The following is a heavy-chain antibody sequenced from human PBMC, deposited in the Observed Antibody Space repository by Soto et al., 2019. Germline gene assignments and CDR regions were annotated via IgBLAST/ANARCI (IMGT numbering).Heavy chain of an antibody. CDR3: ARDPLYDYGDLSHVFDI. CDR2: IYHTGST. D-gene: IGHD4-17*01. Sequence: SETLSLTCTVSGGSISSSSYFWGWIRQPPGKGLEWIGFIYHTGSTYYSPSLKNRVAISVDTSKNQFSLKLSSVTAADTAVYFCARDPLYDYGDLSHVFDIWGKGTMVTV. CDR1: GGSISSSSYF. J-gene: IGHJ3*02. V-gene: IGHV4-30-4*08.